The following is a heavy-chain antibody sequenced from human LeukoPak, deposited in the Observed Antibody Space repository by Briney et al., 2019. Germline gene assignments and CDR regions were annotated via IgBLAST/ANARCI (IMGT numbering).Heavy chain of an antibody. CDR1: GYTFTGYY. V-gene: IGHV1-2*02. CDR3: ARGPFLEWLLYFDY. D-gene: IGHD3-3*01. CDR2: INPNSGGT. Sequence: ASVKVSCKASGYTFTGYYMHWVRQAPGQGREWVGWINPNSGGTNYAQKFQGRVTITRDTSISTAYMELSRLRSDDTAVYYCARGPFLEWLLYFDYWGQGTLVTVSS. J-gene: IGHJ4*02.